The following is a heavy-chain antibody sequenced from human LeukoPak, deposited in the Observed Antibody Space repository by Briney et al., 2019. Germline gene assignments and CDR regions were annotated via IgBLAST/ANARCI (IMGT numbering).Heavy chain of an antibody. V-gene: IGHV4-34*01. Sequence: GSLRLSCVASGFRFSDYHMGWIRQPPGKGLEWIGEINHSGSTNYNPSLKSRVTISVDTSKNQFSLKLSSVTAADTAVYYCARAPTMIVVPGPTLFDYWGQGTLVTVSS. CDR3: ARAPTMIVVPGPTLFDY. CDR1: GFRFSDYH. CDR2: INHSGST. J-gene: IGHJ4*02. D-gene: IGHD3-22*01.